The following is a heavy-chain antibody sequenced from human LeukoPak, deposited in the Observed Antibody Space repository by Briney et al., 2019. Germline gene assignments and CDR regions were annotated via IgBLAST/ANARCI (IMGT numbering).Heavy chain of an antibody. V-gene: IGHV3-21*04. CDR3: ATFRGWYIAH. J-gene: IGHJ4*02. D-gene: IGHD6-19*01. CDR1: GFTFSSYG. CDR2: IGRSSTDT. Sequence: GGSLRLSCAASGFTFSSYGMHWVRQAPGKGLEWVSSIGRSSTDTKYADSVKGRFTISRDDAKNSVYLQMNSLRAEDTAVYYCATFRGWYIAHWGQGSLVTVSS.